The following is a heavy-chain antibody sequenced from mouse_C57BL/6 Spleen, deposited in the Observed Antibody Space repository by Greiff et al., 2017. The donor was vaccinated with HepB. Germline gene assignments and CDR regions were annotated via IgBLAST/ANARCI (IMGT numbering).Heavy chain of an antibody. V-gene: IGHV5-16*01. CDR3: ARGFYYGYLFDY. J-gene: IGHJ2*01. CDR2: INYDGSST. CDR1: GFTFSDYY. Sequence: EVQLVESEGGLVQPGSSMKLSCTASGFTFSDYYMAWVRQVPEKGLEWVANINYDGSSTYYLDSLKSRFIISRDNAKNILDLQMSSLKSEDTATYYCARGFYYGYLFDYWGQGTTLTVSS. D-gene: IGHD2-2*01.